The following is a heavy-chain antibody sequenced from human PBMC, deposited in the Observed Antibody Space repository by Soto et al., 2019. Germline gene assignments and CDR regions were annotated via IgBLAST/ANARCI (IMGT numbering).Heavy chain of an antibody. D-gene: IGHD4-4*01. J-gene: IGHJ4*02. V-gene: IGHV6-1*01. CDR3: ARDSDPSGIMTTVTHFDY. CDR1: GDSVSSNSAA. Sequence: KQSQTLSLTCAISGDSVSSNSAAWNWIRQSPSRGLEWLGRTYYRSKWYNDYAVSVKSRITINPDTSKNQFSLQLNSVTPEDTAVYYCARDSDPSGIMTTVTHFDYWGQGTLVTVSS. CDR2: TYYRSKWYN.